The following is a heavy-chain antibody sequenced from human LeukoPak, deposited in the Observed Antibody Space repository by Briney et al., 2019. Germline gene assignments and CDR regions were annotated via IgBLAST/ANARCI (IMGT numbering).Heavy chain of an antibody. CDR2: ISGSGGST. CDR1: GFTFSGYA. V-gene: IGHV3-23*01. D-gene: IGHD3-3*01. CDR3: AKGTIFGVARYYYYGMDV. J-gene: IGHJ6*02. Sequence: GGSLRLSCAASGFTFSGYAMSWVRQAPGKGLEWVSAISGSGGSTYYADSVKGRFTISRDNSKNTLYLQMNSLRAEDTAVYYCAKGTIFGVARYYYYGMDVWGQGTTVTVSS.